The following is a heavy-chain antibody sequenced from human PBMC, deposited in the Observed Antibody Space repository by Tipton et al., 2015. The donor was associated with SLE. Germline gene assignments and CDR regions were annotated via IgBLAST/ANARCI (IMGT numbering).Heavy chain of an antibody. CDR2: INSGKGNS. CDR1: GYTFSSYA. J-gene: IGHJ4*02. V-gene: IGHV1-3*01. CDR3: ARGLGATIFDY. Sequence: QSGPEVKKPGASVKVSCKASGYTFSSYAMHWVRQAPGQRLEWMGWINSGKGNSKYSQKFQGRVTITRDTSASTAYMELSSLRSEDTAVYYCARGLGATIFDYWGQGTLVSVSS. D-gene: IGHD5-12*01.